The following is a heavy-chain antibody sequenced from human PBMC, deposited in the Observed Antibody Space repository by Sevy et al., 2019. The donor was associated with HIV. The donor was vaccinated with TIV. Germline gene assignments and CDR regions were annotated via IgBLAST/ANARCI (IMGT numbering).Heavy chain of an antibody. V-gene: IGHV4-59*01. D-gene: IGHD3-3*01. J-gene: IGHJ6*02. CDR2: IYDSGST. CDR3: ARGASPYDFWSGYYTYALDV. Sequence: SETLSLTCTVSGGSISSNYWNWIRQPPGKGLEWIGFIYDSGSTNYNPSLKSRVTILVDTSKNQFSLELRSVTAADTAVYYCARGASPYDFWSGYYTYALDVWGQGTTVTVSS. CDR1: GGSISSNY.